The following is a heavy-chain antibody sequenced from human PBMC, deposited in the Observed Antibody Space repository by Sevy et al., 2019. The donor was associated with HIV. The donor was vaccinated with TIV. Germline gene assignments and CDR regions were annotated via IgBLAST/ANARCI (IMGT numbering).Heavy chain of an antibody. V-gene: IGHV4-34*01. J-gene: IGHJ4*02. CDR1: GESFVGHY. CDR3: AKTSTVTTSALDS. D-gene: IGHD4-17*01. CDR2: INHSGTA. Sequence: SETLSLTCGVFGESFVGHYWTWIRQPPGKGLEWIGEINHSGTANYNPSLKSRVTISVEKSNNKCSLGLSSVTAADTAVYYCAKTSTVTTSALDSWGQGTLVTVSS.